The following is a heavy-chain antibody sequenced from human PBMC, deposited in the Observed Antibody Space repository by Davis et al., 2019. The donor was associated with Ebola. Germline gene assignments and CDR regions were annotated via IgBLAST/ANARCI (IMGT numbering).Heavy chain of an antibody. CDR3: AREGGRYYDSSGYVFDI. V-gene: IGHV1-46*01. Sequence: SVTVSCMASGYRFTSYDMHWLRQAPGQGLAWMGIINTITGGTSYAQNFQVRVNMTRDTSTSTVYMELSSLRSEDMAVDYCAREGGRYYDSSGYVFDIWGQGTMVKVSS. CDR2: INTITGGT. D-gene: IGHD3-22*01. CDR1: GYRFTSYD. J-gene: IGHJ3*02.